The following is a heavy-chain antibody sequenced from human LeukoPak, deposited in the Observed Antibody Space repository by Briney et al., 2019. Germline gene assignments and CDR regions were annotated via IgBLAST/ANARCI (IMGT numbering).Heavy chain of an antibody. CDR2: ISSSGSTI. Sequence: GGSLRLSCAASGFTFSSYEMNWVRQAQGKGLEWVSYISSSGSTIYYADSVKGRFTISRDNAKNSLYLQMNSLRAEDTAVYYCARSQLEYYYDSSGSLETFDYWGQGTLVTVSS. CDR1: GFTFSSYE. D-gene: IGHD3-22*01. CDR3: ARSQLEYYYDSSGSLETFDY. V-gene: IGHV3-48*03. J-gene: IGHJ4*02.